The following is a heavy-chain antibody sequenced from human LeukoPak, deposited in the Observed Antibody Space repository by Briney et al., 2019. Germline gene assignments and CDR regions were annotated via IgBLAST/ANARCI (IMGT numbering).Heavy chain of an antibody. J-gene: IGHJ5*02. Sequence: GRSLRPSCAASGFTFDDYAMPWVRQAPGKGLEWVSGISWNSGSIGYADSVKGRFTISRDNAKNSLYLQMNSLRAEDTALYYCAKDIDYSSGSFNWFDPWGQETLVTVSS. V-gene: IGHV3-9*01. CDR1: GFTFDDYA. CDR2: ISWNSGSI. CDR3: AKDIDYSSGSFNWFDP. D-gene: IGHD3-10*01.